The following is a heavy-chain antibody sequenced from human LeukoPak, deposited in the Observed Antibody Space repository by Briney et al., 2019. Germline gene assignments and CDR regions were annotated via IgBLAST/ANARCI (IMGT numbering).Heavy chain of an antibody. J-gene: IGHJ6*03. D-gene: IGHD3-3*01. CDR1: GFTFSSYS. Sequence: GGSLRLSCAASGFTFSSYSMNWVRQAPGKGLEWVSSISSSSSYIYYADSVKGRFTISRDNAKNSLYLQMNSLRAEDTAVYYCARDVSYDFWSGYDYYYYYMDVWGKGTTVTVSS. CDR3: ARDVSYDFWSGYDYYYYYMDV. CDR2: ISSSSSYI. V-gene: IGHV3-21*01.